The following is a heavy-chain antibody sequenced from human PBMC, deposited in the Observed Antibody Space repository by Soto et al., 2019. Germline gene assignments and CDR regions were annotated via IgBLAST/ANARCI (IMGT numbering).Heavy chain of an antibody. CDR3: ARDLKADY. Sequence: QVQLVQSGAEVKKPGDSVKVSCKASGYTFTSYAMHWVRQAPGQRLEWMGWINAGNGNTKHSQKFQGRVTITRDTSANTDYMELSSLRSEGTAVYYCARDLKADYWGQGTLVTVSS. CDR2: INAGNGNT. CDR1: GYTFTSYA. J-gene: IGHJ4*02. V-gene: IGHV1-3*01.